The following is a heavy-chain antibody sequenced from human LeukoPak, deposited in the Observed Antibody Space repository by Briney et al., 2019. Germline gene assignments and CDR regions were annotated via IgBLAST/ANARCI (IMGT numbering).Heavy chain of an antibody. Sequence: SQTLSLTCVIFGDSVSSNSAAWNWIRQSPSRGLEWLGRTYYRSTWYNDYEMYVKSRITINPDTSKNQFSLHLNAVTPEDTAVYYCARGSAFDIWGQGTMVTVSS. J-gene: IGHJ3*02. CDR1: GDSVSSNSAA. V-gene: IGHV6-1*01. CDR3: ARGSAFDI. CDR2: TYYRSTWYN.